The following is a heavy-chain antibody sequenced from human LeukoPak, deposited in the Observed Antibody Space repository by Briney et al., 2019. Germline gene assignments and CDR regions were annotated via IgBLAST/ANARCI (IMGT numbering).Heavy chain of an antibody. CDR1: GFTFSSYA. D-gene: IGHD6-19*01. Sequence: GGSLRLSCAASGFTFSSYAMSWVRQAPGKGLEWVSAINVSGGGTYYADSVKGRFSISRDNSKNTLYLQMNSLRAEDTTVYYCARESRLADYYYYYYMDVWGKGTTVTVSS. CDR2: INVSGGGT. J-gene: IGHJ6*03. CDR3: ARESRLADYYYYYYMDV. V-gene: IGHV3-23*01.